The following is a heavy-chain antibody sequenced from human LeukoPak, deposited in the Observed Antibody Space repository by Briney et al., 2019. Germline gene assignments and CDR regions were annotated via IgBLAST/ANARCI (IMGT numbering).Heavy chain of an antibody. CDR3: AKDRYGSGSPDY. CDR2: ISYDGSNK. CDR1: GFTFSSYG. Sequence: PGGSLRLSCAASGFTFSSYGMHWVRQAPGKGLEWVAVISYDGSNKYYADSVKGRFTISRDNSKNTLYLQMNSLRAEDTAVYYCAKDRYGSGSPDYWGQGTLVTVSS. V-gene: IGHV3-30*18. D-gene: IGHD3-10*01. J-gene: IGHJ4*02.